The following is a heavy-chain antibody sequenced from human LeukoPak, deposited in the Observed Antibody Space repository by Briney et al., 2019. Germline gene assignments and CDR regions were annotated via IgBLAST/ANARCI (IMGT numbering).Heavy chain of an antibody. CDR1: GGSISGYY. J-gene: IGHJ4*02. D-gene: IGHD3-22*01. Sequence: SETLSLTCTVSGGSISGYYWSWFRQPPGKGLEWFGWIHNSGSTENNPSLKSRVTMSVDTSKNQISLRLYSVTAADTAVYYCVREGYDSSGYYLDSWGQGTLVTVSS. V-gene: IGHV4-59*01. CDR3: VREGYDSSGYYLDS. CDR2: IHNSGST.